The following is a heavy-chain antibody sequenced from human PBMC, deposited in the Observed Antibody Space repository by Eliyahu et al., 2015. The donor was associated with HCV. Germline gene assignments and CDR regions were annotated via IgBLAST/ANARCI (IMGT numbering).Heavy chain of an antibody. CDR2: IYTSGTT. D-gene: IGHD1-14*01. Sequence: QVQLQESGPGLVKPSETLSLTCTXSGGSITNYYWSWIRQSAGKGLEWIGRIYTSGTTNYNPSLKSRVTMSVDTSKKQFSLKLTSVTAADTAVYYCARAPTLVEPTDAFDIWGQGTMVTFSS. CDR3: ARAPTLVEPTDAFDI. CDR1: GGSITNYY. J-gene: IGHJ3*02. V-gene: IGHV4-4*07.